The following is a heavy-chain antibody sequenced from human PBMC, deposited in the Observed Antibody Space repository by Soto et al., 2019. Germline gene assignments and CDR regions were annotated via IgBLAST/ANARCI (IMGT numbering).Heavy chain of an antibody. CDR2: INPNSGGT. D-gene: IGHD3-22*01. J-gene: IGHJ4*01. Sequence: SSLNVSCKTSGIGFINRYVHWVRQAPGQGPEWMGWINPNSGGTSYAQKFQGWVTMTRDTSISTAYMELSRLRSDDTAVYYCARTLTINSYYYDSSGYYSEYYFEYWG. V-gene: IGHV1-2*04. CDR3: ARTLTINSYYYDSSGYYSEYYFEY. CDR1: GIGFINRY.